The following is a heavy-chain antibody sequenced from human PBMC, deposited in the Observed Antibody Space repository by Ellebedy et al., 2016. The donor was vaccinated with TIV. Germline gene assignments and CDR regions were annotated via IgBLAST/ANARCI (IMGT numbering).Heavy chain of an antibody. J-gene: IGHJ5*02. CDR1: GFTVSSNY. CDR2: IYSGGST. Sequence: GESLKISCAASGFTVSSNYMSWVRQAPGKGLEWVSVIYSGGSTYYADSVKGRFTISRDNSKKPRYLQMNSLRAGDTAVYYCARERPVAGSGGGFDPWGQGTLVTVSS. D-gene: IGHD6-19*01. V-gene: IGHV3-66*01. CDR3: ARERPVAGSGGGFDP.